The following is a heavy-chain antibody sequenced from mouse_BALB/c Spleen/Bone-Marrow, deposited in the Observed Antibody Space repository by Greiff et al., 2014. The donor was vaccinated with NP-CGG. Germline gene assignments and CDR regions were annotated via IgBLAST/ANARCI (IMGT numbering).Heavy chain of an antibody. CDR1: GYTFTSYW. D-gene: IGHD2-4*01. CDR3: TRTYDYDEGGFDY. J-gene: IGHJ2*01. CDR2: IYPSDSYT. V-gene: IGHV1-69*02. Sequence: QVQLQQPGAELVRPGASVKLSCKASGYTFTSYWINWVKQRPGQGLEWIGNIYPSDSYTNYNQKFKDKATLTVDKSSSTAYVQLSSPTSEDSAVYYCTRTYDYDEGGFDYWGQGTTLTVSS.